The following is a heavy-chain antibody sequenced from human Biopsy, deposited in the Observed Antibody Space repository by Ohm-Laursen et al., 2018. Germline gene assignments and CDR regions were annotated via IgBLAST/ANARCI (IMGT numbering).Heavy chain of an antibody. CDR3: TKAGSQDGFDI. CDR1: GLTFSTYA. J-gene: IGHJ3*02. D-gene: IGHD3-10*01. CDR2: ISGSGDTA. Sequence: SLRLSCTASGLTFSTYAMRWVRQAPGKGLEWVSLISGSGDTAYYPDSVKGRFTISRDNSKNTLYLEMNSLRTEETAKYYCTKAGSQDGFDIWGPGTMVTVSS. V-gene: IGHV3-23*01.